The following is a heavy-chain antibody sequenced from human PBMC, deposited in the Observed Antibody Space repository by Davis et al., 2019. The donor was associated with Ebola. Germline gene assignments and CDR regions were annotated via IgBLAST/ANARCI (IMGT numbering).Heavy chain of an antibody. V-gene: IGHV1-69*13. CDR3: ARGYNSGYDSWYFDY. CDR1: GGTFSSYA. J-gene: IGHJ4*02. CDR2: IIPIFGTA. D-gene: IGHD5-12*01. Sequence: SVKVSCKASGGTFSSYAISWVRQAPGQGLEWMGGIIPIFGTANYAQKFQGRVTITADESTSTAYMELSSLRSEDTAVYYCARGYNSGYDSWYFDYWGQGTLVTVSS.